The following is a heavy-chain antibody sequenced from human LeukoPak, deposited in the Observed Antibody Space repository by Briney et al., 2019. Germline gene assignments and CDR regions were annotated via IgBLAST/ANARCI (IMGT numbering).Heavy chain of an antibody. CDR2: IYTSGST. D-gene: IGHD1-26*01. V-gene: IGHV4-61*02. CDR3: ARGVVGATGYFDY. CDR1: GGSISSDSYY. J-gene: IGHJ4*02. Sequence: SETLSLTCTVSGGSISSDSYYWSWIRQPAGKGLEWIGRIYTSGSTNYNPSLKSRVTISVDTSKNQFSLKLSSVTAADTAVYYCARGVVGATGYFDYWGQGTLVTVSS.